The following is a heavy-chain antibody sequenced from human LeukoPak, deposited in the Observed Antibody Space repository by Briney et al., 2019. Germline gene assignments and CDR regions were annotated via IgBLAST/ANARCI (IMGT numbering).Heavy chain of an antibody. Sequence: GGSLRLSCAASGFTFSSYWMHWVRQAPGKGLVWVSRINSDGSSTSYAGSVKGRFTISRDNAKNTLYLQMNSLRAEDTAVYYCARDPRIAAAGNRWFDPWGQGTLVTVSS. CDR2: INSDGSST. V-gene: IGHV3-74*01. CDR1: GFTFSSYW. CDR3: ARDPRIAAAGNRWFDP. D-gene: IGHD6-13*01. J-gene: IGHJ5*02.